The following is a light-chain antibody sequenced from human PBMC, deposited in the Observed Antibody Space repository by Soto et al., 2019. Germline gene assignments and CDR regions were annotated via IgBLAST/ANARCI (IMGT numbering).Light chain of an antibody. Sequence: QSALTQPASVSGSPGQSITLSCTGTSSDVGGYNDVSWYQQHPGKAPKLMIYDVSNRPSGVSNRFSGSKSGNTASLTISGLQAEDEADYYCSSYTSSSTLVVFGGGTKLTVL. J-gene: IGLJ2*01. CDR3: SSYTSSSTLVV. CDR2: DVS. V-gene: IGLV2-14*01. CDR1: SSDVGGYND.